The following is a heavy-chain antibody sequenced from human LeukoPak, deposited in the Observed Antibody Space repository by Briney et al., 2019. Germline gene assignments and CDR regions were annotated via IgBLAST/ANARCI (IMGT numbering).Heavy chain of an antibody. J-gene: IGHJ4*02. D-gene: IGHD1-1*01. Sequence: PGGSLRLSCAAFGFTFSSYSMNWVRQAPGKGLEWVSSISSSSSYIYYADSVKGRFTISRDNAKNSLYLQMNSLRAEDTAVYYCARGGGEIWNDNYWGQGTLVTVSS. V-gene: IGHV3-21*01. CDR2: ISSSSSYI. CDR1: GFTFSSYS. CDR3: ARGGGEIWNDNY.